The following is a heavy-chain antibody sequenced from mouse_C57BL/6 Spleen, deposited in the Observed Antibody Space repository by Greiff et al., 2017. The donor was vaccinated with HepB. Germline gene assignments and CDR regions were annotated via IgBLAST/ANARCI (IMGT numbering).Heavy chain of an antibody. CDR3: DRGYGSRVYAMDY. J-gene: IGHJ4*01. CDR2: IYPGDGDT. D-gene: IGHD1-1*01. Sequence: VQLQQSGAELVKPGASVKISCKASGYAFSSYWMNWVKQRPGKGLEWIGQIYPGDGDTNYNGKFKGKATLTADKSSSTAYMQLSSLTSEDSAVYFCDRGYGSRVYAMDYWGQGTSVTVSS. CDR1: GYAFSSYW. V-gene: IGHV1-80*01.